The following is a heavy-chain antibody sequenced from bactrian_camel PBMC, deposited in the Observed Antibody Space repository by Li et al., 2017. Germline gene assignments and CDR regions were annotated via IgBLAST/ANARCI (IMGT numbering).Heavy chain of an antibody. Sequence: HVQLVESGGGSVQAGGSLTLSCATSGKSYGMYCMAWFRQAPGKEREGVAAINRRGTTNYADSVLGRFTISRDNIKNVLYLQMNSLKPEDTAMYYCAAQRGAWDGACLTRLDDAYWGQGTQVTVS. J-gene: IGHJ4*01. D-gene: IGHD5*01. V-gene: IGHV3S53*01. CDR2: INRRGTT. CDR1: GKSYGMYC. CDR3: AAQRGAWDGACLTRLDDAY.